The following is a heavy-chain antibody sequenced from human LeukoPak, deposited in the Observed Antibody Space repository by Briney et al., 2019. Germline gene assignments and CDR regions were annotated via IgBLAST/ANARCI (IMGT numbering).Heavy chain of an antibody. CDR1: GGSFSGYY. CDR2: INHSGST. CDR3: ARGVSSGWYARRAYYFDC. Sequence: SETLSLTCAVYGGSFSGYYWSWIRQPPGKGLEWIGEINHSGSTNYNPSLKSRVTISVDTSKNQFSLKLSSVTAADTAVYYCARGVSSGWYARRAYYFDCWGQGTLVTVSS. V-gene: IGHV4-34*01. D-gene: IGHD6-19*01. J-gene: IGHJ4*02.